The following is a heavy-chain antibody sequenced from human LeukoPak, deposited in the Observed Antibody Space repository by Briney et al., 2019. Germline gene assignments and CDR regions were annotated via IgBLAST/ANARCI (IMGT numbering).Heavy chain of an antibody. D-gene: IGHD4-17*01. J-gene: IGHJ5*02. Sequence: SETLSLTCSVSGGSISSHYWSWIRQPPGKGLDWIGYIYYSGSTKYNPSLKSRVTISVDTSKNQFSLKLSSVTAADTAVYYCARGGTTVTPGLLWFDPWGQGTLVTVSS. CDR1: GGSISSHY. V-gene: IGHV4-59*11. CDR3: ARGGTTVTPGLLWFDP. CDR2: IYYSGST.